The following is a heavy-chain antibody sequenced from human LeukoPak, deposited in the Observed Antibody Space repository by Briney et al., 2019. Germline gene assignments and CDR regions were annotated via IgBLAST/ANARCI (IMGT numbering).Heavy chain of an antibody. V-gene: IGHV3-23*01. Sequence: GGSLRLSCAASGFTFSSYAMSCVRQAPGKGLEWVSAISGSGGSTYYADSVKGRFTISRDNSKNTLYLQMNSLRAEDTAVYYCAKDRLTSGESYEIFDYWGQGTLVTVSS. J-gene: IGHJ4*02. CDR3: AKDRLTSGESYEIFDY. CDR2: ISGSGGST. D-gene: IGHD3-16*01. CDR1: GFTFSSYA.